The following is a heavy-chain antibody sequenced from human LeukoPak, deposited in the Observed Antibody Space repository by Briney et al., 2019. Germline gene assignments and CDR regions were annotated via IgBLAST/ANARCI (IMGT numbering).Heavy chain of an antibody. V-gene: IGHV1-18*01. CDR2: ISATSDNT. CDR1: GYTFTERG. CDR3: GKGSTGWSRDP. J-gene: IGHJ5*02. D-gene: IGHD6-19*01. Sequence: ASVKVSCKASGYTFTERGISWMRHVPGQGLEWMGWISATSDNTYYAQTFQDRVTMTTDASTSTAYMELRDLTIDDTAVYYCGKGSTGWSRDPWGQGTLVTVSS.